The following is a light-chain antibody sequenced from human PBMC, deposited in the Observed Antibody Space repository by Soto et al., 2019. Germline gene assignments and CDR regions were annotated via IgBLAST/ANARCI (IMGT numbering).Light chain of an antibody. CDR2: RAS. CDR1: QSISSW. V-gene: IGKV1-5*03. CDR3: QQYSAYPRT. J-gene: IGKJ5*01. Sequence: DIQMTQSPSTLSVSVGYRVTITCRASQSISSWLAWYQQKPGKAPKFLIYRASNLKSGAPSMFSGCGTGTNLTLTISSQQPDDVAAFYCQQYSAYPRTFGQGTRRENK.